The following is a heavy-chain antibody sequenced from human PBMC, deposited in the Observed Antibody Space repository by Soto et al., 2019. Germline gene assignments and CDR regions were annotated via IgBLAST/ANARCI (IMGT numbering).Heavy chain of an antibody. CDR2: TIPIFSTT. V-gene: IGHV1-69*13. CDR1: GGTFISYA. Sequence: SVKVSCKAFGGTFISYAFSWVRQAPGQGLEWMGGTIPIFSTTHYAQNFQGRVTITADGSTSTAYMGLSSLRSEDTAVYYCAAAVWRGYSEYYYGMDVWGLGTTVTVSS. CDR3: AAAVWRGYSEYYYGMDV. D-gene: IGHD3-3*01. J-gene: IGHJ6*02.